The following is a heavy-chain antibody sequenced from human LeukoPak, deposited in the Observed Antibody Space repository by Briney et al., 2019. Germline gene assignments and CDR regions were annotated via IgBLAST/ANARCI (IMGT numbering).Heavy chain of an antibody. CDR3: ARKDYDFLTGPGPGSDP. CDR2: IYPGDSDT. Sequence: GESLKISCKGSGYSFSSYWIGWVRQMSGKGLEWMGIIYPGDSDTKYSPSFQGQVTISVDKSINTAYLQWSSLKASDTAMYYCARKDYDFLTGPGPGSDPGGRGTLVTVSS. D-gene: IGHD3-9*01. V-gene: IGHV5-51*01. J-gene: IGHJ5*02. CDR1: GYSFSSYW.